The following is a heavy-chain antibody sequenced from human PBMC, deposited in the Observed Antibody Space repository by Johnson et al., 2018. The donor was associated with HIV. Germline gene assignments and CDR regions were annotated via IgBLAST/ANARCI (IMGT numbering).Heavy chain of an antibody. CDR1: GFTVSSNY. CDR3: ARDHGWGRGWLFDAFDI. Sequence: LVESGGGLVQPGGSLRLSCAASGFTVSSNYMSWVRQAPGKGLEWVSVLYCGGNTYYADSVKGRFTISRDNSKNTLYLQMNSLRPEDTAVYYCARDHGWGRGWLFDAFDIWGQGTMVTVSS. D-gene: IGHD6-19*01. V-gene: IGHV3-66*01. J-gene: IGHJ3*02. CDR2: LYCGGNT.